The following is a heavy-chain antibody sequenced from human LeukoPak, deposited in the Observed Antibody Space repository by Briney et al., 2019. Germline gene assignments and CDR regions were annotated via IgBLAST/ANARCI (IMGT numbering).Heavy chain of an antibody. CDR1: DFTFTSYA. J-gene: IGHJ4*02. CDR2: ISGSGSNT. D-gene: IGHD1-1*01. Sequence: QAGGSLRLSCAASDFTFTSYAMSWVRQAPGKGLEWVSTISGSGSNTYYADSVKGRYTISRDNSKNTLYLQMNSLRAEDTAMYYCAKSDWYKRGEPDYFDYWGQGSLVTVSS. CDR3: AKSDWYKRGEPDYFDY. V-gene: IGHV3-23*01.